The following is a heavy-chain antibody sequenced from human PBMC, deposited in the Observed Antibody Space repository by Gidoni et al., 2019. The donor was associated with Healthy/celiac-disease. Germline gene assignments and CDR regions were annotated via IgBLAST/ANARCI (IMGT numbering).Heavy chain of an antibody. Sequence: EAQLVESGGGLVKPGGCLRLSGSACGFTFSNAWMNWVSQAPGQGLVWVGRIKSKTNGETTDYAAPVKGRFTISRDASKNTLYLQMNSQKAEDTAVYYCTTDLQWLVLYWGQGTLVTVSS. V-gene: IGHV3-15*07. J-gene: IGHJ4*02. D-gene: IGHD6-19*01. CDR3: TTDLQWLVLY. CDR2: IKSKTNGETT. CDR1: GFTFSNAW.